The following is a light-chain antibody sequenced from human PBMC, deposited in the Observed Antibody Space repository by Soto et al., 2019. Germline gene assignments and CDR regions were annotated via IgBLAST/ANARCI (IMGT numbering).Light chain of an antibody. CDR2: AAS. CDR1: QSISSY. J-gene: IGKJ1*01. Sequence: DIQMTQSPSSLSASVGDRVTITCRASQSISSYLNWYQQKPGKAPKFLIFAASSLRSWVPSRFSGSGSGTDFTLTISSLQPEDFATYYCQQSYSSPWTFGQGTKVDIK. V-gene: IGKV1-39*01. CDR3: QQSYSSPWT.